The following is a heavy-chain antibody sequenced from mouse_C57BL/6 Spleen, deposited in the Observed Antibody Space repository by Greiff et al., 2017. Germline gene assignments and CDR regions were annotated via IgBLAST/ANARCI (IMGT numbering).Heavy chain of an antibody. CDR3: ARSGSNYYFDY. CDR2: IYPGSGNT. D-gene: IGHD2-5*01. V-gene: IGHV1-76*01. J-gene: IGHJ2*01. Sequence: VKLLESGAELVRPGASVKLSCKASGYTFTDYYINWVKQRPGQGLEWIARIYPGSGNTYYNEKFKGKATLTAEKSSSTAYLRLSSLTSEDTAVYYCARSGSNYYFDYWGQGTTLTVSS. CDR1: GYTFTDYY.